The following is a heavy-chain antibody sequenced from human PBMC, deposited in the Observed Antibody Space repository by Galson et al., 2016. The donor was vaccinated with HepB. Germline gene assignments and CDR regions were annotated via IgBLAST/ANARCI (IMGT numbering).Heavy chain of an antibody. CDR3: GKHGGFDY. Sequence: SLRLSCAASGFPFSTSGMSWVRQTPGRGLEWISGITGSGDTTHYADSVKGRFIISRDNSKNTLYLFMNNLRAGDTAVYYCGKHGGFDYWGQGALVTVSS. D-gene: IGHD3-16*01. CDR2: ITGSGDTT. J-gene: IGHJ4*02. V-gene: IGHV3-23*01. CDR1: GFPFSTSG.